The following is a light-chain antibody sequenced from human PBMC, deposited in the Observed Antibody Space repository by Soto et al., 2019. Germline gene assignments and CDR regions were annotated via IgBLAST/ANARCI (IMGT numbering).Light chain of an antibody. V-gene: IGLV1-40*01. CDR1: SSNIGADYG. Sequence: QAALTYLPAVSGAPGHRVTISCSGSSSNIGADYGVHWYQQIPGTAPKFLSYGNNNRASGVPDRFSGSKSGTSASLAITGLQAEDEADYYCQSYESSLSGSVFGTGTRVTVL. J-gene: IGLJ1*01. CDR3: QSYESSLSGSV. CDR2: GNN.